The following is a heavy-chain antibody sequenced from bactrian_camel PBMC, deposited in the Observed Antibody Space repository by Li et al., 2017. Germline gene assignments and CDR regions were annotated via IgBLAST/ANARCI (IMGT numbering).Heavy chain of an antibody. CDR1: GFSYSPN. J-gene: IGHJ4*01. Sequence: HVQLVESGGGSVQAGGSLTLSCVASGFSYSPNMAWFRQAPGKEREAIASINSETLTNYAESVKGRFAVSKDNAKNTLYLQMNSLEPEDTGMHICAGTALVGASLGLGFVNEYIYWGQGTQVTVS. CDR3: AGTALVGASLGLGFVNEYIY. CDR2: INSETLT. D-gene: IGHD1*01. V-gene: IGHV3S55*01.